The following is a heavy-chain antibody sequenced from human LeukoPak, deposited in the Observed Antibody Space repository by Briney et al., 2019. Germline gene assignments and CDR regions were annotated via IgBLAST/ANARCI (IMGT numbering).Heavy chain of an antibody. CDR1: GYTFTGYY. Sequence: ASVKVSCKASGYTFTGYYMHWVRQAPGQGLEWMGWINPNSGATNYAQKFQGRVTMTRDTSISTAYMELSSLRSDDTAVYYCARTRRFGEPKDAFALWAQGTMVTVS. J-gene: IGHJ3*01. D-gene: IGHD3-10*01. CDR3: ARTRRFGEPKDAFAL. V-gene: IGHV1-2*02. CDR2: INPNSGAT.